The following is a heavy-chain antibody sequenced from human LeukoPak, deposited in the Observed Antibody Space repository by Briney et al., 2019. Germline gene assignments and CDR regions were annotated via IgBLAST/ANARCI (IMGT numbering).Heavy chain of an antibody. D-gene: IGHD6-13*01. J-gene: IGHJ4*02. V-gene: IGHV1-8*03. CDR3: ARGRSAAPPDY. CDR1: GYTFTSYD. Sequence: ASVKVSCKASGYTFTSYDINWVRQAPGQGLEGMGWMNPNSGNTGYAQKFQGRVTITRNTTISTAYMELSSLRSEDTAVYYCARGRSAAPPDYWAQGTLVTVSS. CDR2: MNPNSGNT.